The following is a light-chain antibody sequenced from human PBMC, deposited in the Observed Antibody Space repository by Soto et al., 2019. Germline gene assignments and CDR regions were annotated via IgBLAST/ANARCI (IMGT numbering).Light chain of an antibody. CDR3: QQYNNWPPIT. V-gene: IGKV3-15*01. Sequence: ERVMTQSPATLSVSPGERATLSCRASQSVSSNLAWYQQKPGQAPRLLIYDASTRATGVPDRFSGRGSGTEFTLTISSLQSEDFALYYCQQYNNWPPITFGQGTRLDIK. CDR2: DAS. CDR1: QSVSSN. J-gene: IGKJ5*01.